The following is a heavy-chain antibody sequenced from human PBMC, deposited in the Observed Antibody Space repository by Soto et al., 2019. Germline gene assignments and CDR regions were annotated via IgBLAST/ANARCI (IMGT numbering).Heavy chain of an antibody. CDR2: ITFSGNTV. CDR1: GFTFSDSY. V-gene: IGHV3-11*01. J-gene: IGHJ6*02. Sequence: VGSLRLACAASGFTFSDSYMSWIRQAPGKGLEWISYITFSGNTVYYADSLKGRFTISRDNAKNSLYLQMNRLRAEDTAVYYCARVSWREKYGMDVWGQGTTVTVSS. CDR3: ARVSWREKYGMDV.